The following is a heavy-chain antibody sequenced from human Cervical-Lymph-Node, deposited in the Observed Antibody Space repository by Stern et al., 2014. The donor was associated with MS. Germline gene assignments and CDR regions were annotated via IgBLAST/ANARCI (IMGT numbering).Heavy chain of an antibody. Sequence: VQLVESEGGVVQPGRSLRLSCAASGFSFGNFAMHWVRQAQGKGLEWVAVISYDGSNKYYADSMKGRFTISRDNSKNTLYLQMNSLRPHDTAVYYCARLENGDRNDYWGQGTLVAVSS. CDR1: GFSFGNFA. V-gene: IGHV3-30*01. CDR2: ISYDGSNK. CDR3: ARLENGDRNDY. D-gene: IGHD4-17*01. J-gene: IGHJ4*02.